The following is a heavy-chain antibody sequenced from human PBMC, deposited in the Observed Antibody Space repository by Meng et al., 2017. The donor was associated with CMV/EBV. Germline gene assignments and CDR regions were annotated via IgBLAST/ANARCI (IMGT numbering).Heavy chain of an antibody. CDR2: ISYDGSNK. CDR3: AKDINWGFDT. V-gene: IGHV3-30-3*01. CDR1: GFTFSSYA. D-gene: IGHD7-27*01. Sequence: QLQLVGSGXGLVQPXRSLRLSCSASGFTFSSYAMHWVRQAPGKGLEWVAVISYDGSNKYYADSVKGRFTISRDVSKNTLYLQMNSLRPEDTAVYCCAKDINWGFDTWGQGTLVTVSS. J-gene: IGHJ5*02.